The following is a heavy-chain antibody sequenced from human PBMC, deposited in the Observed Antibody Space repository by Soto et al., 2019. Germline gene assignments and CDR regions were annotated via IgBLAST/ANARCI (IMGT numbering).Heavy chain of an antibody. V-gene: IGHV3-48*03. J-gene: IGHJ6*02. CDR3: ARDHTGGYYYYGMDV. Sequence: GGSLRLSCAASGFTFSSYEMNWVRQAPGKGLEWVSYISSSGSTIYYADSVKGRFTISRDNAKNSLYLQMKSLRAEDTAVYYCARDHTGGYYYYGMDVWGQGATVTVSS. D-gene: IGHD5-18*01. CDR2: ISSSGSTI. CDR1: GFTFSSYE.